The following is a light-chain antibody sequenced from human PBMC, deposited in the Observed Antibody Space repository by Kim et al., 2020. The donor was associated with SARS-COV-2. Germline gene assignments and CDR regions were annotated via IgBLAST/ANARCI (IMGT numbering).Light chain of an antibody. CDR1: ISNIGSNP. J-gene: IGLJ3*02. CDR2: TNN. CDR3: AAWDDSLSGWV. V-gene: IGLV1-44*01. Sequence: QSVLTQSPSASGTPGQRVTISCSGTISNIGSNPVSWYQQLPGTAPKLLIYTNNHRPSGVPDRLSGSKSGTSASLAISGLQSEDEGDYYCAAWDDSLSGWVFGGGTKVTVL.